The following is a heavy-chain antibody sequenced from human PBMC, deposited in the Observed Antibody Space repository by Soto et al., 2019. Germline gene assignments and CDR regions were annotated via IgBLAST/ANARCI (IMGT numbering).Heavy chain of an antibody. CDR2: IIPIFGTA. J-gene: IGHJ4*02. CDR3: ARVGYCGGDSYPYDY. CDR1: GDTFSSYA. Sequence: QVQLVQSGAEVKKPGSSVKVSCKASGDTFSSYAISWVRQAPGQGLEWMGGIIPIFGTANYAQKFQGRVTITADESTSRAYMELSSLRSEDTAVYYCARVGYCGGDSYPYDYWGQGTLVTVSS. V-gene: IGHV1-69*01. D-gene: IGHD2-21*02.